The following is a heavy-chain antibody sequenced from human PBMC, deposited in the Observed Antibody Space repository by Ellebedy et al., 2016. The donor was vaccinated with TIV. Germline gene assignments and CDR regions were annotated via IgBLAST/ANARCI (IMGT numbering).Heavy chain of an antibody. J-gene: IGHJ6*02. CDR3: AKEIRIAVMGGDYYGMDV. V-gene: IGHV3-43*01. CDR2: ISLDGGST. CDR1: RFTFADYT. D-gene: IGHD6-19*01. Sequence: PGGSLRLSCAASRFTFADYTMHLVRQAPGKGLEWVAIISLDGGSTYYADSVRGRFTISRDNSNNSLHLQMNSLRTEYTALYYCAKEIRIAVMGGDYYGMDVWGQGTTVTVSS.